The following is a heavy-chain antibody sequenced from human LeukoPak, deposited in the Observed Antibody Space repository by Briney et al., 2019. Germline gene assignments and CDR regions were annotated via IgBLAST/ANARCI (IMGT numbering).Heavy chain of an antibody. V-gene: IGHV3-30*18. CDR1: AFTFSSYG. Sequence: QPGGSLRLSCAASAFTFSSYGTHGVREAPRKRLEWVAVISYDGSNKYYAASVKGRFTISRDNSKNTLYLQMNSLRAEDTAVYYCAKGRGYYYDSLVVGGQGTMVTVSS. D-gene: IGHD3-22*01. CDR3: AKGRGYYYDSLVV. CDR2: ISYDGSNK. J-gene: IGHJ3*01.